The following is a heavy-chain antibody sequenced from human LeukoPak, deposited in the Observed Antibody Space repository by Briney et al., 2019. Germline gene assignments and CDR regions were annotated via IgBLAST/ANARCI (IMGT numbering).Heavy chain of an antibody. CDR1: GFTFSSYE. CDR2: ISSSGSTI. V-gene: IGHV3-48*03. Sequence: GGSLRLSCAASGFTFSSYEMNWVRQAPGKGLEWVSYISSSGSTIYYADSVRGRFTISRDNSKNTLFLQMNSLRAEDTAVYYCAKADRRSDLPYYFDYWGQGTLVTVSS. CDR3: AKADRRSDLPYYFDY. J-gene: IGHJ4*02.